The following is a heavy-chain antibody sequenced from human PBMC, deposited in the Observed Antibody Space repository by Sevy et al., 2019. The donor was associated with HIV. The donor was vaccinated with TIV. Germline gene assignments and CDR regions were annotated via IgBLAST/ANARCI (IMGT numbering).Heavy chain of an antibody. Sequence: ASVKVSCKASGGTFSSYAISWVRQAPGQGLEWMGGIIPIFRTANYSQKFQGRVTITADKSTSTAYMELSSLRSEDTAVYYCARDFYYDSSGYYSHDAFDLWGQGTMVTVSS. CDR3: ARDFYYDSSGYYSHDAFDL. V-gene: IGHV1-69*06. CDR2: IIPIFRTA. CDR1: GGTFSSYA. J-gene: IGHJ3*01. D-gene: IGHD3-22*01.